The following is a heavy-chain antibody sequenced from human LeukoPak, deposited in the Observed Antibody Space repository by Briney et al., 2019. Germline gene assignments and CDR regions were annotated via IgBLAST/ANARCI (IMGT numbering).Heavy chain of an antibody. V-gene: IGHV3-11*05. Sequence: PGGSLRLSCAASGFTFSDYYLSWSRQAPGKGLDWVSDISSTSIYTNYADSVKGRFTISRDNAKNSLYLQMNSLRSEDTAVYYCARDLNPNRVVVVAATPVWFDPWGQGTLVTVSS. CDR2: ISSTSIYT. CDR1: GFTFSDYY. D-gene: IGHD2-15*01. CDR3: ARDLNPNRVVVVAATPVWFDP. J-gene: IGHJ5*02.